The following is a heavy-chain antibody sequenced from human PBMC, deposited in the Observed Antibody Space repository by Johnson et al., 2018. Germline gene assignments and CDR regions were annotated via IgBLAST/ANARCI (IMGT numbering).Heavy chain of an antibody. CDR2: IRGSGGSS. CDR1: GFPFSRYA. J-gene: IGHJ6*04. CDR3: PNADDYYYGMDV. V-gene: IGHV3-23*04. Sequence: VQLVQSGGGLVQPGGSRGLSCAAAGFPFSRYAMSWVRQAPGKGLKWVSAIRGSGGSSYYADSVTGRFTITRDNSKNPLYLQMTSLRAEDTAVYYCPNADDYYYGMDVWGTGTMVTFSS.